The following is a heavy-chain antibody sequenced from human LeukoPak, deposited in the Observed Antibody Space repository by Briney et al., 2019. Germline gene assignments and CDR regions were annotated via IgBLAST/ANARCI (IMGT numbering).Heavy chain of an antibody. Sequence: GGSLRLSCAASGFIFNRFGMHWVRQAPGKGLEWVAVIWYDGSNENYADSVKGRFTISRDNSKNTLYLQMNSLGAEDTAVYYCARDRELLFDYWGQGTLVTVSS. CDR2: IWYDGSNE. CDR1: GFIFNRFG. D-gene: IGHD3-10*01. CDR3: ARDRELLFDY. J-gene: IGHJ4*02. V-gene: IGHV3-33*01.